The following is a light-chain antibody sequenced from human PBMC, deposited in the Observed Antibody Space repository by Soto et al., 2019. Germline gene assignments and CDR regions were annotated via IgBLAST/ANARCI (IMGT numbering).Light chain of an antibody. V-gene: IGKV1-39*01. J-gene: IGKJ1*01. CDR1: QSISSW. CDR2: AAS. Sequence: DIQMTQSPSTLSASVGDRVSITCRAGQSISSWLAWYQQKPGKAPKLLIYAASNLQSGIPSRFSGSGSETDFTLTISSLQPEDFATYYCQQSYSTPWTFGQGTKVDIK. CDR3: QQSYSTPWT.